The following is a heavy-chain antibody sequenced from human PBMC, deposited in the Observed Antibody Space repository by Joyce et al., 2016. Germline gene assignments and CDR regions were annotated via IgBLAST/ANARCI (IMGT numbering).Heavy chain of an antibody. CDR1: GYNFTRYA. Sequence: QVQLVQSAAEVKKPGASVRISCEASGYNFTRYAIHWMRQAPGHTFEWMGGSNGGDGKKTSSQKFQGRVILTRETAASTAYIELSSLTSEDTGLYYCARAPREVVGATNHWFDPWGQGTLVIVSS. CDR2: SNGGDGKK. D-gene: IGHD3-22*01. J-gene: IGHJ5*02. V-gene: IGHV1-3*01. CDR3: ARAPREVVGATNHWFDP.